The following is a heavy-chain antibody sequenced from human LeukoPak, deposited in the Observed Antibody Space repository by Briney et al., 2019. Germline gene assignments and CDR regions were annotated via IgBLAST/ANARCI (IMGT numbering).Heavy chain of an antibody. CDR1: GGTFSSYA. CDR3: AREITMIVVLPIRAFDI. CDR2: INPNSGGT. Sequence: ASVKVSCKASGGTFSSYAISWVRQAPGQGLEWMGWINPNSGGTNYAQKFQGRVTMTRDTSISTAYMELSRLRSDDTAVYYCAREITMIVVLPIRAFDIWGQGTMVTVSS. J-gene: IGHJ3*02. V-gene: IGHV1-2*02. D-gene: IGHD3-22*01.